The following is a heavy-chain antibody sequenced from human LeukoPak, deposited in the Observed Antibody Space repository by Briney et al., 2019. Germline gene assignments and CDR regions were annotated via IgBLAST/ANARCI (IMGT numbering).Heavy chain of an antibody. CDR3: ASSYGYQGSDY. Sequence: SETLSLTCTVSGGSISSGDYYWSWICQPPGKGLEWIGYIYYSGSTYYNPSLKSRVTTSVDTSKNQFSLKLSSMTAADTAVYYCASSYGYQGSDYWGQGTLVTVSS. V-gene: IGHV4-30-4*01. CDR2: IYYSGST. D-gene: IGHD5-18*01. J-gene: IGHJ4*02. CDR1: GGSISSGDYY.